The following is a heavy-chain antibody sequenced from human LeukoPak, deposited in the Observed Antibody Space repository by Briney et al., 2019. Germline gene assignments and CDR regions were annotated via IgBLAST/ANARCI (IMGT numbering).Heavy chain of an antibody. CDR1: GYTFTSYY. V-gene: IGHV1-46*01. J-gene: IGHJ2*01. Sequence: ASVKVSCKASGYTFTSYYMHWVRQAPGQGLEWMGIINPSGGSTSYAQKFQGRVTMTRDMSTSTVYMELSSLRSEDTAVYYCARDLFYGRSSGWYGHWYFDLWGRGTLVTVSS. D-gene: IGHD6-19*01. CDR3: ARDLFYGRSSGWYGHWYFDL. CDR2: INPSGGST.